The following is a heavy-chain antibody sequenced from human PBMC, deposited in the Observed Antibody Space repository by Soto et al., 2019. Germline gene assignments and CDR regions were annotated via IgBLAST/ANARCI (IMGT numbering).Heavy chain of an antibody. V-gene: IGHV1-46*01. CDR1: GYTFPSYY. D-gene: IGHD1-1*01. Sequence: GASVKVSCKASGYTFPSYYMHWVRQAPGQGLEWMGIINPSGGSTSYAQKFQGRVTMTRDTSTSTVYMELSSLRSEDTAVYYCARDRIGMGNWNPPAYYYYGMDVWGQGTTVTVSS. J-gene: IGHJ6*02. CDR2: INPSGGST. CDR3: ARDRIGMGNWNPPAYYYYGMDV.